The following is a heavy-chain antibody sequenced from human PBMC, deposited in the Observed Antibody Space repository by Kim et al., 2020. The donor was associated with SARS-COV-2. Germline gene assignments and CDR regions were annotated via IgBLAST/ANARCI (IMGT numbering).Heavy chain of an antibody. V-gene: IGHV4-34*01. D-gene: IGHD5-18*01. J-gene: IGHJ4*02. CDR3: ARVQVDTAIPAIYYFDY. Sequence: SETLSLTCAVYGGSFSGYYWSWIRQPPGKGLEWIGEINHSGSTNYNPSLKSRVTISVDTSKNQFSLKLSSVTAADTAVYYCARVQVDTAIPAIYYFDYWGQGTLVTVSS. CDR1: GGSFSGYY. CDR2: INHSGST.